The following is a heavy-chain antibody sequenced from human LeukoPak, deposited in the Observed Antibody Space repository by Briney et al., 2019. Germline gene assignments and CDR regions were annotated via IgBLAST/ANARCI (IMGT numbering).Heavy chain of an antibody. Sequence: SETLSLTCTVSGGSISSGSYYWSWIRQPAGKGLEWIGRIYTSGSTNYNPSLKSRVTISVDTSKNQFSLKLSSVTAADTAVYYCARDSGFGVVFGNWFDPWGQGTLVTVSS. J-gene: IGHJ5*02. D-gene: IGHD3-3*01. V-gene: IGHV4-61*02. CDR3: ARDSGFGVVFGNWFDP. CDR1: GGSISSGSYY. CDR2: IYTSGST.